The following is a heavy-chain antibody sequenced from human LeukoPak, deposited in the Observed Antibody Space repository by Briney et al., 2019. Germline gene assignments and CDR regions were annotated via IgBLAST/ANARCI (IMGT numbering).Heavy chain of an antibody. Sequence: PGGSLRLSCSPSGFTFSSFAMHWVRQAPGKGLESVAAISSNGGSTYYADSVKGRFTISRDNSKNTLYLQVSSLRAEDTAVYYCVKGRGVLTTVTAHYFDYWGQGTLVTVSS. CDR3: VKGRGVLTTVTAHYFDY. J-gene: IGHJ4*02. CDR1: GFTFSSFA. CDR2: ISSNGGST. V-gene: IGHV3-64D*09. D-gene: IGHD4-17*01.